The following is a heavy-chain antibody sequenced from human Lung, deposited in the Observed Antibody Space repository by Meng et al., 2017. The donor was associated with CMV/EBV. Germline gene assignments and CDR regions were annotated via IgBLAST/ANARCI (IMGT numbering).Heavy chain of an antibody. V-gene: IGHV3-30*03. D-gene: IGHD3-16*01. CDR2: ISYDGRNK. CDR3: AGGY. Sequence: QVQLVESGGGVVKPGRSLRLSCAVSGFTFSTYGIYGVRQAPGKGLEWVAVISYDGRNKYYADSVRGRFTISRDNSKSTLYLQMNSLRGDDTAVYYCAGGYWGPGTLVTVSS. J-gene: IGHJ4*02. CDR1: GFTFSTYG.